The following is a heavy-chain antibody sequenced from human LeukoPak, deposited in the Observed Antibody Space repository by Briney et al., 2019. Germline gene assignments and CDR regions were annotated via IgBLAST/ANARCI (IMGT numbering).Heavy chain of an antibody. CDR2: ISAYNGNT. CDR1: GSTLTSYG. CDR3: ARPGLYSSSYLDY. V-gene: IGHV1-18*01. J-gene: IGHJ4*02. D-gene: IGHD6-6*01. Sequence: ASVKFSRNASGSTLTSYGISWVRPAPGQGLEWMGWISAYNGNTNYAQKLQGRVTMTTDTSTSTAYMKLRSLRSDDTAVYYCARPGLYSSSYLDYWGQGTLVTVSS.